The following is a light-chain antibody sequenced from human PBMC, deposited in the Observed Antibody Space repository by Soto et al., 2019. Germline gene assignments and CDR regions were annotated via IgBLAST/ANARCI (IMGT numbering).Light chain of an antibody. CDR2: GAS. Sequence: EIVLTQSAGTLSLSPGERATLSCRASQSVSSSYLAWYQQKPGQAPRLLIYGASSRATGIPDRFSGSGSGTDFTLTISILEPEDFAVYYCQQYGSSPGVTFGPGTKVDIK. J-gene: IGKJ3*01. V-gene: IGKV3-20*01. CDR1: QSVSSSY. CDR3: QQYGSSPGVT.